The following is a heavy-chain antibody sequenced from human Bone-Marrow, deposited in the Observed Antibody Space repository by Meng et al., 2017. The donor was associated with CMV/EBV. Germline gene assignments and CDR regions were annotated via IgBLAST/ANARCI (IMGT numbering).Heavy chain of an antibody. Sequence: SETLSLTCAVYGGSFSGYYWSWIRQPPGKGLEWIGEINHSGSTNYNPSLKSRVTISVDPSKNQFSLKLSSVTAADTAVYYCARGNWANYFDYWGQGTLVTVSS. CDR2: INHSGST. CDR3: ARGNWANYFDY. V-gene: IGHV4-34*01. J-gene: IGHJ4*02. CDR1: GGSFSGYY. D-gene: IGHD7-27*01.